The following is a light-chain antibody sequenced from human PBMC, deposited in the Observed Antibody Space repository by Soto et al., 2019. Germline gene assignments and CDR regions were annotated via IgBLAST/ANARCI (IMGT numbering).Light chain of an antibody. V-gene: IGLV2-14*01. CDR3: SSYTSSINYV. J-gene: IGLJ1*01. CDR2: QVT. CDR1: SSDFDLYKY. Sequence: QSVLTQPASVSGSPGQSITISCTGTSSDFDLYKYVSWYQQHPGKAPKLMIYQVTNRPSGVSNRFSGSKSGNTASLTISGLQAEDKADYYCSSYTSSINYVFGTGTKVTVL.